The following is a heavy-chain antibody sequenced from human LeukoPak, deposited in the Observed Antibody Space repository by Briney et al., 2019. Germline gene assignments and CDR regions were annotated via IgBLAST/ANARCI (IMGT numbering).Heavy chain of an antibody. J-gene: IGHJ5*02. CDR2: IYYSGST. CDR1: GGSISSYY. CDR3: ARETLDSSGWYENWFDP. Sequence: PSETLSLTCTASGGSISSYYWSWIRQPPGKGLEWIGYIYYSGSTNYNPSLKSRVTISVDTSKNQFSLKLSSVTAADTAVYYCARETLDSSGWYENWFDPWGQGTLVTVSS. D-gene: IGHD6-19*01. V-gene: IGHV4-59*01.